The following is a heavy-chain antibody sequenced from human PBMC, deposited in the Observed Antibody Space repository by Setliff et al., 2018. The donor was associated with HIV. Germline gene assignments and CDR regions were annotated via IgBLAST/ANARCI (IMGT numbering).Heavy chain of an antibody. CDR1: GGSSSSSSFY. Sequence: SETLSLTCTVSGGSSSSSSFYWGWIRQTPGKGLEWIWNIYRSGSTYYNPSLRSRVTISVDTSKNQFYLNLNSVTDADTALYYCARHKDSDYVWGSYRPDGFDIWGQGTTVTVSS. D-gene: IGHD3-16*02. CDR2: IYRSGST. CDR3: ARHKDSDYVWGSYRPDGFDI. V-gene: IGHV4-39*01. J-gene: IGHJ3*02.